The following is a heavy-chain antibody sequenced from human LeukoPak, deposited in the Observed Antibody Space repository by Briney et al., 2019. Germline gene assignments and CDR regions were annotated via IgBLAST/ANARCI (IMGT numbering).Heavy chain of an antibody. J-gene: IGHJ4*02. V-gene: IGHV3-21*04. D-gene: IGHD4-17*01. CDR3: AKESFLGDYGDYQPSTIDY. Sequence: NPGGSLRLSCAASGFTFSDYTMNWVRQAPGKGPEWVSSISSASNYIYYADSVTGRFTISRDNAKRSLSLQMNSLRAEDTAVYYCAKESFLGDYGDYQPSTIDYWGQGTLVTVSS. CDR2: ISSASNYI. CDR1: GFTFSDYT.